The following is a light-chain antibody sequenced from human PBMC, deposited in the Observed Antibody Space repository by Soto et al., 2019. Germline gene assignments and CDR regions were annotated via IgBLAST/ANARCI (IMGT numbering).Light chain of an antibody. CDR1: HSVSNN. Sequence: EIVMTQSAATLSVSPGEGATLSWRTSHSVSNNLAWYQQKPGQAPRLLIYAASSRATRITDRFSGSGSGTEFPLTISSLQPDDCATYDCHQYNSYHNFGGGTQV. CDR3: HQYNSYHN. CDR2: AAS. J-gene: IGKJ4*01. V-gene: IGKV3D-15*01.